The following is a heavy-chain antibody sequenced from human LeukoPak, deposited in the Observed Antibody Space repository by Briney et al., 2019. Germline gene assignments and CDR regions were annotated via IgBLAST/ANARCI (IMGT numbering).Heavy chain of an antibody. CDR2: IYSGGST. CDR1: GFTVSSNY. D-gene: IGHD3-3*01. V-gene: IGHV3-66*01. CDR3: AREHDLWHEEGNWFDP. J-gene: IGHJ5*02. Sequence: GGSLRLSCAASGFTVSSNYMSWVRQAPGKGLEWVSVIYSGGSTYYADSVKGRFTISRDNSKNTLYLQVNSLRAEDTAVYYCAREHDLWHEEGNWFDPWGQGTLVTVSS.